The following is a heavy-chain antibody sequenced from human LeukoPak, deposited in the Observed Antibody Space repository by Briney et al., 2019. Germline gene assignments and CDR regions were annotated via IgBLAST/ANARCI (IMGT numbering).Heavy chain of an antibody. D-gene: IGHD5-12*01. CDR1: GGSISSYY. V-gene: IGHV4-59*01. J-gene: IGHJ4*02. Sequence: SETLSLTCTASGGSISSYYWSWIRQPPGKGLEWIGYIYYSGSTNYNPSLKSRVTISVDTSKNQFSLKLSSVTAADTAVYYCATKADGGYDLYFDYWGQGTLVTVSS. CDR3: ATKADGGYDLYFDY. CDR2: IYYSGST.